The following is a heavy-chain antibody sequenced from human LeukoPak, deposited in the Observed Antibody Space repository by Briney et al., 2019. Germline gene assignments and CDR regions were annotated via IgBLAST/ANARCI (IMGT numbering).Heavy chain of an antibody. CDR2: MYYSGST. V-gene: IGHV4-30-4*01. CDR1: GGSISSGDYY. CDR3: ARGARASGRLVVPAYFGSYYFDY. Sequence: PSQTLSLTCTVSGGSISSGDYYWSWIRQPPGKGLEWIAYMYYSGSTYYNPSLKSRVTMSADTSKNQFSLKLSSVTAADTAVYYCARGARASGRLVVPAYFGSYYFDYWGQGTLVTVSS. D-gene: IGHD2-2*01. J-gene: IGHJ4*02.